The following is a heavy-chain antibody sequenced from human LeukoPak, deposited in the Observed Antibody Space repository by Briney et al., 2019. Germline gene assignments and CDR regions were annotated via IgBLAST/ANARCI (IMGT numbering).Heavy chain of an antibody. CDR3: AKRGGSWYDPQSGRLDY. Sequence: AGSLRLSCAASGCSFSGYDLNWVRRAPGKGRQWVSAIIGSGGSTYYAASVKGRFTISRDNSKNQLYLQMSSLRAEDTAVYYCAKRGGSWYDPQSGRLDYCGQGTLVTVS. D-gene: IGHD6-13*01. V-gene: IGHV3-23*01. CDR2: IIGSGGST. CDR1: GCSFSGYD. J-gene: IGHJ4*02.